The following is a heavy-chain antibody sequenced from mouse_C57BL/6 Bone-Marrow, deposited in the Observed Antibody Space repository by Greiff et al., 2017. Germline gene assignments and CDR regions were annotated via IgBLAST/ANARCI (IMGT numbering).Heavy chain of an antibody. Sequence: QVQLQQPGAELVRPGTSVKLSCKASGYTITSYWMHWVKQRPGQGLEWIGVIDPSDSYTNYNQKFKGKATLTVDTSSSTAYMQLSSLTSEDSAVYYCARKALFYYGYDEGFAYWGQGTLVTVSA. D-gene: IGHD2-2*01. CDR3: ARKALFYYGYDEGFAY. CDR2: IDPSDSYT. CDR1: GYTITSYW. J-gene: IGHJ3*01. V-gene: IGHV1-59*01.